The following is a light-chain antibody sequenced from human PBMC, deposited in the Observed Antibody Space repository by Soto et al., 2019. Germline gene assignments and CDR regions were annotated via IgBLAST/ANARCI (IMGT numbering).Light chain of an antibody. Sequence: IVLTQSPGTLSLSPGERATLSCRASQSVSSSYLAWYQQKPGQAPRLLIYGASSRAIGIPDRFSGSGSGTDFTLTISRLEPEDFAVYYCQQYDRSLFTFGPGTKVDIX. CDR2: GAS. V-gene: IGKV3-20*01. CDR3: QQYDRSLFT. CDR1: QSVSSSY. J-gene: IGKJ3*01.